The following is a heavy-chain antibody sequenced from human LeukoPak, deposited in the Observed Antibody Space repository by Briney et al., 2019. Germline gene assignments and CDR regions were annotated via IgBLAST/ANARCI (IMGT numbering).Heavy chain of an antibody. CDR1: GFTFSSYG. J-gene: IGHJ3*02. CDR3: ANLQTRIQLWLGDDAFDI. Sequence: PGGSLRLSCAASGFTFSSYGMSWVRQAPGKGLEWVSAISGSGGSTYYADSVKGRFTISRDNSKNTLYLQMNSLRAEDTAVYYCANLQTRIQLWLGDDAFDIWGQGTMVTVSS. V-gene: IGHV3-23*01. D-gene: IGHD5-18*01. CDR2: ISGSGGST.